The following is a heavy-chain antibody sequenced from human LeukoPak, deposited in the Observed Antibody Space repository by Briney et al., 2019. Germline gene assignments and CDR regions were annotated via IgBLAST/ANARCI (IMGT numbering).Heavy chain of an antibody. CDR3: ARSPYTYGSLFYLDY. V-gene: IGHV1-18*01. CDR1: GYTFTSYG. CDR2: ISAYNGNT. Sequence: ASVKVSCKASGYTFTSYGISWVRQAPGQGLEWMGWISAYNGNTNYAQKLQGRVTLTRDTSTSTVYMELSSLRSEDTAVYYCARSPYTYGSLFYLDYWGQGTLVTVSS. J-gene: IGHJ4*02. D-gene: IGHD5-18*01.